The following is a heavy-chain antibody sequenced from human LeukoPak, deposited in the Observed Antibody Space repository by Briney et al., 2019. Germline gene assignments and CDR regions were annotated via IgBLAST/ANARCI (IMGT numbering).Heavy chain of an antibody. D-gene: IGHD3-3*01. J-gene: IGHJ4*02. Sequence: GGSLRLSCAASGFAFSSYAMYWVRQAPGKGLEWVSGIRGSGVNTYYADSVKGRFTISRDNSKNTLYLQMNSLRAEDTAVYYCAKWHYDFWSDYYTGVDYWGQGTLVTVSS. CDR2: IRGSGVNT. V-gene: IGHV3-23*01. CDR3: AKWHYDFWSDYYTGVDY. CDR1: GFAFSSYA.